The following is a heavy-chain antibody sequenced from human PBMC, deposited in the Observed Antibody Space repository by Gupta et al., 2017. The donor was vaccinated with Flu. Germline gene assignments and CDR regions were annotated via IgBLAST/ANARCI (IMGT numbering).Heavy chain of an antibody. D-gene: IGHD6-19*01. CDR1: GGSFSGYY. CDR2: INHSGST. CDR3: ARRTGYSSGWYGG. Sequence: QVQLQQWGAGLLKPSETLSLTRAVYGGSFSGYYLSWIRQPPGKGLEWIGEINHSGSTNYNPSLKSRVTISVDTSKNQFSLKLSSVTAADTAVYYCARRTGYSSGWYGGWGQGTLVTVSS. J-gene: IGHJ4*02. V-gene: IGHV4-34*01.